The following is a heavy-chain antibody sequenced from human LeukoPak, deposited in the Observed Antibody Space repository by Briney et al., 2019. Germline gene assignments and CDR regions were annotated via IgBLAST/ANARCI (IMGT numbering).Heavy chain of an antibody. CDR2: IYYSGST. D-gene: IGHD5-18*01. CDR3: ARKPVGYSYGPSWYFDL. J-gene: IGHJ2*01. V-gene: IGHV4-59*01. Sequence: PSETLSLTCTVSGGSIRSYYWSWIRQPPGKGLEWRGYIYYSGSTNYNPSLKSRVTISVDTSKNEFSLKLSSVTAADTAVYYCARKPVGYSYGPSWYFDLWGRGTLVTVSS. CDR1: GGSIRSYY.